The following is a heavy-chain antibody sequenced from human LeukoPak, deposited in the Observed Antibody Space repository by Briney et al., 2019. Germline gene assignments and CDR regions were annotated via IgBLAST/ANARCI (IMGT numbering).Heavy chain of an antibody. CDR3: TRVGDSGSFDY. V-gene: IGHV3-64*02. D-gene: IGHD3-10*01. CDR2: ISGNGDST. Sequence: GGSLRLSCAVSGFTFDDYAMHWVRQVPGKGLEWVSAISGNGDSTYYADSVKGRFTISRDSSKNTLYLQMGSLRREDMAMYYCTRVGDSGSFDYWGQGTLVTVSS. CDR1: GFTFDDYA. J-gene: IGHJ4*02.